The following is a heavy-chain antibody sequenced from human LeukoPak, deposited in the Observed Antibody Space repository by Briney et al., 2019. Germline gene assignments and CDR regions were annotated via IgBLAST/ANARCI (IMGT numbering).Heavy chain of an antibody. CDR2: INHSGST. D-gene: IGHD2-2*01. CDR1: GGSFSGYY. V-gene: IGHV4-34*01. J-gene: IGHJ5*02. CDR3: ARQRYCSSTSCQSNWFDP. Sequence: SETLSLTCAVYGGSFSGYYWSWIRQPPGKGLEWIEEINHSGSTNYNPSLKSRVTISVDTSKNQFSLKLSSVTAADTAVYYCARQRYCSSTSCQSNWFDPWGQGTLVTVSS.